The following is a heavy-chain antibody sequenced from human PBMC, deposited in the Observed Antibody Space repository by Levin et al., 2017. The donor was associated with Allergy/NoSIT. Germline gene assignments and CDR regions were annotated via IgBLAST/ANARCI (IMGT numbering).Heavy chain of an antibody. D-gene: IGHD6-13*01. J-gene: IGHJ4*02. CDR1: GFTFSSYA. CDR2: ISGSGGST. V-gene: IGHV3-23*01. Sequence: GESLKISCAASGFTFSSYAMSWVRQAPGKGLEWVSAISGSGGSTYYADSVKGRFTISRDNSKNTLYLQMNSLRAEDTAVYYCAKVGSGATAAAGTMDYWGQGTLVTVSS. CDR3: AKVGSGATAAAGTMDY.